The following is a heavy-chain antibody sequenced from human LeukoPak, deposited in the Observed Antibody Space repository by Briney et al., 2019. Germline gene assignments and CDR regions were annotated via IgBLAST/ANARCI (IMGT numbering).Heavy chain of an antibody. J-gene: IGHJ4*02. D-gene: IGHD1-1*01. Sequence: GESLKISCKGSGYSFTGYWIGWVRQMPGKGLEGMGIIYPGDSDTTYSPSFQGQVTISADKSISPAYLQCSSLKASDTAIYYCARQLGERTFNWNDFDYWGQGTLVTVPS. CDR2: IYPGDSDT. V-gene: IGHV5-51*01. CDR3: ARQLGERTFNWNDFDY. CDR1: GYSFTGYW.